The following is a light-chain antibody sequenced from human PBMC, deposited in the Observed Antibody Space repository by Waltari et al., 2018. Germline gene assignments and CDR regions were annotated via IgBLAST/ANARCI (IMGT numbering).Light chain of an antibody. CDR3: QQHYDAPPYT. J-gene: IGKJ2*01. CDR1: RSINIY. Sequence: DIQMTQSPSSLSASVGDRVTITCRASRSINIYLNWYQQKVGKVPKLLIYAASTLQSGVPSRFSGSGSGTDFTLTISSLQPEDFATYYCQQHYDAPPYTFGQGTKLEIK. CDR2: AAS. V-gene: IGKV1-39*01.